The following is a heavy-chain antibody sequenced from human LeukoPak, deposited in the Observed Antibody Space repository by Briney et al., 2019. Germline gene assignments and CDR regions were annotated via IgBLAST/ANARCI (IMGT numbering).Heavy chain of an antibody. CDR2: IYYGGST. Sequence: PSETLSLTCTVSGGSLSSYYWSWIRQPPGKGLEWLGYIYYGGSTNYSPSLKSRVTISLDTSKNQFSLKLSSVTAADTAVYYCARLAYCGGDCQYFDSWGQGTLVTVYS. CDR1: GGSLSSYY. CDR3: ARLAYCGGDCQYFDS. D-gene: IGHD2-21*01. J-gene: IGHJ4*02. V-gene: IGHV4-59*01.